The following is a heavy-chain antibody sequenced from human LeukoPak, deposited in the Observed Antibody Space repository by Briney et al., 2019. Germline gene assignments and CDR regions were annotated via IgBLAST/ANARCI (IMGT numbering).Heavy chain of an antibody. Sequence: ASVKVSCKASGYTFTSYYMHWVRQAPGQGLEWMGIISPSGGSTSYAQKFQGRVTMTRDTSTSTVYMELSSLRSEDTAVYYCARGHSLEYYYDSSGHDYWGQGTLVTVSS. CDR3: ARGHSLEYYYDSSGHDY. V-gene: IGHV1-46*01. D-gene: IGHD3-22*01. CDR2: ISPSGGST. CDR1: GYTFTSYY. J-gene: IGHJ4*02.